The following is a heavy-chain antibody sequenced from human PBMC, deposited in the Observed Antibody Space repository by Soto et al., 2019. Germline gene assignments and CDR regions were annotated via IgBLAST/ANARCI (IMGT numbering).Heavy chain of an antibody. D-gene: IGHD3-10*01. CDR1: GFTFSSYW. CDR2: IKQDGNEK. CDR3: ARRGMGFGFTNNWFDP. Sequence: EVQLVESGGGLVQPGGSLRLSCAASGFTFSSYWMSWVRQAPGKGLEWVADIKQDGNEKNYVDSVKGRFTVSRENAKNSLYLQMNSLRTEDTAVYYCARRGMGFGFTNNWFDPWGQGTLVTVSS. V-gene: IGHV3-7*01. J-gene: IGHJ5*02.